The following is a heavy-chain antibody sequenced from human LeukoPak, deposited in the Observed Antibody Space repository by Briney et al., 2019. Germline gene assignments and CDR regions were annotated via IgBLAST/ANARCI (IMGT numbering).Heavy chain of an antibody. CDR3: AKDGTYCSGGSCYLAYFQH. V-gene: IGHV3-9*01. D-gene: IGHD2-15*01. CDR2: ISWNSGST. J-gene: IGHJ1*01. CDR1: GFTFDDYA. Sequence: GGSLRLSCAASGFTFDDYAMHWVRQAPGKGLEWVSGISWNSGSTGYADSVKGRFTISRDNAKNSLYLQMNSLRAEDTALYYCAKDGTYCSGGSCYLAYFQHWGQGTLVTVSS.